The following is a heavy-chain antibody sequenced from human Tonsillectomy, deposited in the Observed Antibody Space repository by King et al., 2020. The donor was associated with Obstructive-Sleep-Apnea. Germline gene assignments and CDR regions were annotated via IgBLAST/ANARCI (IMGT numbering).Heavy chain of an antibody. D-gene: IGHD5-24*01. J-gene: IGHJ6*02. V-gene: IGHV4-4*02. CDR2: IYHSGNT. CDR3: ARVTWRTYYFGMDV. CDR1: GGSISSTNW. Sequence: QLQESGPGLVKPSGTLSLTCAVSGGSISSTNWWNWVRQPPGKGLEWIGEIYHSGNTNYNPSLKSRVTISVDKSKNQFSLKLSSVTAADTAVYYCARVTWRTYYFGMDVWGQGTTVTVSS.